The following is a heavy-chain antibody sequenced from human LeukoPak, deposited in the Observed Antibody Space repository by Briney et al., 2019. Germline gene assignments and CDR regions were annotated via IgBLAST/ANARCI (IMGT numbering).Heavy chain of an antibody. CDR2: IGGSDTNT. CDR3: AKPMVVTAIFPDFDY. Sequence: PGGSLRLSCSASGFTFSIYAMSWVRQAPGKGLEWVSTIGGSDTNTYYADSVKGRFSISRDNAKNTLYLRMYSLRAEDTAVYYCAKPMVVTAIFPDFDYWGQGTPVTVSS. J-gene: IGHJ4*02. D-gene: IGHD2-21*02. V-gene: IGHV3-23*01. CDR1: GFTFSIYA.